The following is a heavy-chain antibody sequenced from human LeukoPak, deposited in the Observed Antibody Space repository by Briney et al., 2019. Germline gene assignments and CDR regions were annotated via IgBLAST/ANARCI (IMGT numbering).Heavy chain of an antibody. Sequence: GGSLRLSCAASGFTFSNYGMHWVRQAPGKGLDWVAFIHYDGSNKYYADSVKGRFTISRDDSKNTLYLQMNSLRAEDTAVYYCARAGDLSYYDFWSGAGGDYYYYMDVWGKGTTVTVSS. CDR2: IHYDGSNK. J-gene: IGHJ6*03. V-gene: IGHV3-30*02. CDR1: GFTFSNYG. CDR3: ARAGDLSYYDFWSGAGGDYYYYMDV. D-gene: IGHD3-3*01.